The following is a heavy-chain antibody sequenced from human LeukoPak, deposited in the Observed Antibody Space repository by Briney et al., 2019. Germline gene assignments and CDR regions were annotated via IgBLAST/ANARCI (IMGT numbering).Heavy chain of an antibody. CDR1: GFTVSSNY. D-gene: IGHD2-15*01. CDR3: ARDTGFCSGGSCYHNYFDY. CDR2: IYSGGST. J-gene: IGHJ4*02. V-gene: IGHV3-53*01. Sequence: GGSLRLSCAASGFTVSSNYMSWVRQTPGKGLEWVSVIYSGGSTYYADSVKGRFTISRDNSKNTLYLQMNSLRAEDTAVYYCARDTGFCSGGSCYHNYFDYWGQGTLVTVSS.